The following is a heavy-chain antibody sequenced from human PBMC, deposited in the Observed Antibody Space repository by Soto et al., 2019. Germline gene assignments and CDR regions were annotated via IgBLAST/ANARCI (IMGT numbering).Heavy chain of an antibody. CDR1: GFTFSSYG. D-gene: IGHD4-17*01. Sequence: QVQLVESGGGVVQPGRSLRLSCAASGFTFSSYGMHWVRQAPGKGLEWVAVIWYDGSNKYYADSVKGRFTISRDNSKNTLYLQMNSLRAEDTAVYYCARDNDYGDGPFDYWGQGTLVTVSS. J-gene: IGHJ4*02. CDR2: IWYDGSNK. CDR3: ARDNDYGDGPFDY. V-gene: IGHV3-33*01.